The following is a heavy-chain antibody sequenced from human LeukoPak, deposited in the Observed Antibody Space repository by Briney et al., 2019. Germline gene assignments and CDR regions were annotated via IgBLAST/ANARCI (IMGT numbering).Heavy chain of an antibody. J-gene: IGHJ6*03. V-gene: IGHV4-59*08. Sequence: PSETLSLTCTVSGGSISGYYWSWIRQPPGKGLEWIGYIHYSGNTNYSPFLKSRVTISLDTSKNQFSLKVSSVTAADTAVYYCARHRSHQLRSGYYYYMDVWGKGTTVTVSS. CDR2: IHYSGNT. CDR1: GGSISGYY. D-gene: IGHD2-2*01. CDR3: ARHRSHQLRSGYYYYMDV.